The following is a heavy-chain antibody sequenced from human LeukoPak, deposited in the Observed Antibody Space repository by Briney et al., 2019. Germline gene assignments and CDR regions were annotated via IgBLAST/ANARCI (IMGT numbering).Heavy chain of an antibody. CDR2: ISGSSSYI. Sequence: GGSLRLSCAASGFTFSSYSMNWVRQAPGKGLEWVSSISGSSSYIYYADSVKGRFTISRDNAKNSLFLQMNSLRAEDTAVYYCASRPYDNSGYYYVWGQGTLVTVSS. CDR3: ASRPYDNSGYYYV. V-gene: IGHV3-21*01. D-gene: IGHD3-22*01. CDR1: GFTFSSYS. J-gene: IGHJ4*02.